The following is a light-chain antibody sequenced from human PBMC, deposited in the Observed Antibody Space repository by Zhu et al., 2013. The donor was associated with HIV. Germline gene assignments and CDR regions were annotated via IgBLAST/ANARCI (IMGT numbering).Light chain of an antibody. CDR2: DAS. Sequence: DIVLTQSPGTLSLSPGERATLSCRASQSVSSSYLAWYQQRPGLAPRLIISDASSRATGVPDRFSGSGSGTDFTLTISRLVPEDIAVYYCQQYDSSPNSFGQGTKLEIK. CDR3: QQYDSSPNS. J-gene: IGKJ2*03. CDR1: QSVSSSY. V-gene: IGKV3D-20*01.